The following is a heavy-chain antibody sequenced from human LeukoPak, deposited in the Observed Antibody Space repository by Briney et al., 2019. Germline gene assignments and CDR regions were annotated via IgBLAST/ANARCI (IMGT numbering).Heavy chain of an antibody. CDR1: GFTFSSCA. CDR2: ISGSGGRK. CDR3: AKDKGGNSRPQFFDW. D-gene: IGHD1-1*01. V-gene: IGHV3-23*01. Sequence: GGSLRLSCAASGFTFSSCAMSWVRQAPGKGLEWVSAISGSGGRKYYADSVKGRFTISRDNSKNTLYLQMNSLRAEDTDVYFCAKDKGGNSRPQFFDWWGQGTLVTVS. J-gene: IGHJ4*02.